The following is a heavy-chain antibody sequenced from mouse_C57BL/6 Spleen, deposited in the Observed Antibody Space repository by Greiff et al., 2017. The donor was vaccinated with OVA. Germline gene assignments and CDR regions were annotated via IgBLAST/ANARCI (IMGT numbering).Heavy chain of an antibody. CDR1: GYTFTSYW. Sequence: QVHVKQPGAELVKPGASVKLSCKASGYTFTSYWMHWVKQRPGQGLEWIGMIHPNSGSTNYNEKFKSKATLTVDKSSSTAYMQLSSLTSEDSAVYYCARKGGLPSWFAYWGQGTLVTVSA. V-gene: IGHV1-64*01. D-gene: IGHD2-4*01. CDR2: IHPNSGST. CDR3: ARKGGLPSWFAY. J-gene: IGHJ3*01.